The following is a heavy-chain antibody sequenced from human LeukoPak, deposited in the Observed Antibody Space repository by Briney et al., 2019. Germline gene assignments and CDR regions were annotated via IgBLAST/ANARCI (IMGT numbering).Heavy chain of an antibody. CDR2: ISAYNGNT. J-gene: IGHJ3*02. CDR3: AREATGIGGAAFDI. Sequence: ASVKVSCKASGYTFTSYGISWVRQAPGQGLEWMGWISAYNGNTNYAQKLQGRVTMTTDTSTSTAYMELRSLRSDNTAVYYCAREATGIGGAAFDIWGQGTMVTVSS. V-gene: IGHV1-18*01. CDR1: GYTFTSYG. D-gene: IGHD1-1*01.